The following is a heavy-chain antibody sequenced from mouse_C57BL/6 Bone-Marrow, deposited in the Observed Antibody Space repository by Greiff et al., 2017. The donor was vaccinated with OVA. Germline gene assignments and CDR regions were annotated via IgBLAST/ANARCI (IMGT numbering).Heavy chain of an antibody. J-gene: IGHJ3*01. CDR1: GYTFTDYY. CDR3: AREGRFAY. CDR2: INPYNGGT. V-gene: IGHV1-19*01. Sequence: EVKLMESGPVLVKPGASVKMSCKASGYTFTDYYMNWVKQSHGKSLEWIGVINPYNGGTSYNQKFKGKATLTVDKSSSTAYMELNSLTSEDSAVYYCAREGRFAYWGQGTLVTVSA.